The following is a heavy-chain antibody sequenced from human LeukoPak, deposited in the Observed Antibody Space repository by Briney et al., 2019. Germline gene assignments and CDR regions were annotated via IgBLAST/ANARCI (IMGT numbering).Heavy chain of an antibody. CDR2: IYHSGST. D-gene: IGHD1-26*01. V-gene: IGHV4-30-2*01. CDR1: GGSISSGGYY. Sequence: SSETLSLTCTVSGGSISSGGYYWSWIRQPPGKGLEWIGYIYHSGSTYYNPSLKSRVTISVDRSKNQFSLKLSSVTAADTAVYYCANYYSGSYTEAFDIWGQGTMVTVSS. CDR3: ANYYSGSYTEAFDI. J-gene: IGHJ3*02.